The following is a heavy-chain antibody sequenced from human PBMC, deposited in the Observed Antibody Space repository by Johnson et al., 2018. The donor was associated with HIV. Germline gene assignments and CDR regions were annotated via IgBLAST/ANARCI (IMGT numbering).Heavy chain of an antibody. CDR2: IYSGGST. CDR1: GFTFSSNY. J-gene: IGHJ3*02. D-gene: IGHD3-10*01. V-gene: IGHV3-66*01. CDR3: ARGLLWFGELLEAFDI. Sequence: VQLVESGGGLVQPGGSLRLSCAASGFTFSSNYMSWVGQAPGKGLEWVSVIYSGGSTFYADSVKGRFTISRDNSKNTLYLQMNSLRTEDTAVYYCARGLLWFGELLEAFDIWGQGTMVTVSS.